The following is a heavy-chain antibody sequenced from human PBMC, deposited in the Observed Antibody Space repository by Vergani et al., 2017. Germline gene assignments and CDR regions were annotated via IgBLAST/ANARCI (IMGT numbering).Heavy chain of an antibody. J-gene: IGHJ6*03. Sequence: QVQLQASGPGRVKPSQTLSLTCTMSGGSFSGYYWSWIRQPPGKGLEWIGEINHSGITNYNPSLKSRVTISVDTSKNQFSLKLSSVTAADTAVYYCASQPHRIAARAPYYYYMDVWGKGTTVTVSS. CDR1: GGSFSGYY. CDR2: INHSGIT. D-gene: IGHD6-6*01. CDR3: ASQPHRIAARAPYYYYMDV. V-gene: IGHV4-34*09.